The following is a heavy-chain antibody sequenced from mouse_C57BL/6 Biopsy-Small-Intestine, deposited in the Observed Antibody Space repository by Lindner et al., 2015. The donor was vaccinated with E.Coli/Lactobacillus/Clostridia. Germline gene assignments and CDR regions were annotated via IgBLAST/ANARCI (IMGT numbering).Heavy chain of an antibody. CDR3: ARTGGIYYDYDEGFDY. CDR2: INPSNGGT. CDR1: GYTFTSYW. D-gene: IGHD2-4*01. J-gene: IGHJ2*01. V-gene: IGHV1-53*01. Sequence: VQLQESGTELVKPGASVKLSCKASGYTFTSYWMHWVKQRPGQGLEWIGNINPSNGGTNYNEKFKSKATLTVDKSSSTAYMQLSSLTSEDSAVYYCARTGGIYYDYDEGFDYWGQGTTLTVSS.